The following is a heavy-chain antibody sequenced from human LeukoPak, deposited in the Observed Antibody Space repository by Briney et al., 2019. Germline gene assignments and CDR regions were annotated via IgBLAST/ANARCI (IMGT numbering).Heavy chain of an antibody. CDR1: GFTFDDYT. V-gene: IGHV3-43*01. CDR2: ISWDGGST. D-gene: IGHD6-13*01. Sequence: GGSLRLSCAASGFTFDDYTMHWVRQAPGKGLEWVSLISWDGGSTYYADSVKGRFTISRDNSKNSLYLQMNSLRTEDTALYYCAKDIAAAAIEYYFDYWGQGTLVTVSS. CDR3: AKDIAAAAIEYYFDY. J-gene: IGHJ4*02.